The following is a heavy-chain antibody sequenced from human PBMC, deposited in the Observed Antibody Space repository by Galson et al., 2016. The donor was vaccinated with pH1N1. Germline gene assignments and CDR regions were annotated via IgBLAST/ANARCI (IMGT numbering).Heavy chain of an antibody. Sequence: SLRLSCAASGFTFDDYAMHWVRQVPGKGLEWVSGISWNSGSIGYADSMKGRFTISRDNAKNSLYLQMNSLRAEDTALYYCARAHGYSSGWYDYWGQGTLVTVSS. CDR2: ISWNSGSI. CDR1: GFTFDDYA. D-gene: IGHD6-19*01. CDR3: ARAHGYSSGWYDY. V-gene: IGHV3-9*01. J-gene: IGHJ4*02.